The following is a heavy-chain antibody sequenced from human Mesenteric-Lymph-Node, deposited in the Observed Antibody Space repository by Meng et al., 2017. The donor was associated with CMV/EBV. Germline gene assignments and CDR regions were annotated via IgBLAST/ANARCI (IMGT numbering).Heavy chain of an antibody. V-gene: IGHV3-43*01. Sequence: GSLRLSCAASGFTFDDYTMHWVRQAPGKGLEWVSLISWDGGSTYYADSVKGRFTISRDNSKNSLYLQMNSLRTEDTALYYCAKDLADPNCSSTSCYSLDYWGQGTLVTVSS. D-gene: IGHD2-2*02. J-gene: IGHJ4*02. CDR2: ISWDGGST. CDR3: AKDLADPNCSSTSCYSLDY. CDR1: GFTFDDYT.